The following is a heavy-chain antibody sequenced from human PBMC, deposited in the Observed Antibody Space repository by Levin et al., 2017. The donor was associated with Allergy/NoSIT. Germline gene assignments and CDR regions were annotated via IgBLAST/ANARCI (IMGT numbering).Heavy chain of an antibody. Sequence: GGSLRLSCKGSGYRFSSYWIAWVRQMPGKGLEWMGIIYPGDSDTRYSPSFQGQVTISTDKSISTAYLQWSSLKASDTAMYYCAKTSGDYSRGGFDIWGQGTMVTVSS. CDR3: AKTSGDYSRGGFDI. CDR2: IYPGDSDT. D-gene: IGHD4-17*01. CDR1: GYRFSSYW. J-gene: IGHJ3*02. V-gene: IGHV5-51*01.